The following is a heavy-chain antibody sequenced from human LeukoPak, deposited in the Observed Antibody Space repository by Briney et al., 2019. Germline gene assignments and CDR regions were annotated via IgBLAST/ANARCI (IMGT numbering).Heavy chain of an antibody. D-gene: IGHD3-22*01. CDR3: ARVGYDSSGRFDY. V-gene: IGHV3-66*01. CDR2: IYSGGST. J-gene: IGHJ4*02. CDR1: GFTVSSNY. Sequence: PGGSLRLSCAASGFTVSSNYMSWVRQVPGKGLEWVSVIYSGGSTYYADSVKGRFIISRDNAKNSLYLQMNSLRAEDTAVYFCARVGYDSSGRFDYWGQGTLVTVSS.